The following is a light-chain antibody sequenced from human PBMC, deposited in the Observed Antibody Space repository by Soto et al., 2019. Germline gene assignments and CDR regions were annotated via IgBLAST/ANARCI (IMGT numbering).Light chain of an antibody. CDR1: SSDVGGYNH. CDR2: EVR. CDR3: CSYPSSSIRV. J-gene: IGLJ3*02. Sequence: QSVLTQPASVSGSPGQSITISCTGTSSDVGGYNHVSWYQQHPGKAPKLIIYEVRNRPSGVSNRLSGSKSGNTASLTISGLQADDEADYYCCSYPSSSIRVFGGGTKLTVL. V-gene: IGLV2-14*01.